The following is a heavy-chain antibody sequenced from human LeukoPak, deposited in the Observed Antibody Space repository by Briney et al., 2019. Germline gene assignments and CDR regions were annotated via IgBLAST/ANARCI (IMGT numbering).Heavy chain of an antibody. V-gene: IGHV3-64*01. CDR1: GFTFSSYA. D-gene: IGHD4-23*01. CDR2: ISSNGGST. J-gene: IGHJ4*02. Sequence: PGGSLRLSCAASGFTFSSYAMHWVRQALGKGLEYVSAISSNGGSTYYANSVKGRFTTSRDNSKNTLYLQMGSLRAEDMAVYYCARGGSTRWPLDYWGQGTLVTVSS. CDR3: ARGGSTRWPLDY.